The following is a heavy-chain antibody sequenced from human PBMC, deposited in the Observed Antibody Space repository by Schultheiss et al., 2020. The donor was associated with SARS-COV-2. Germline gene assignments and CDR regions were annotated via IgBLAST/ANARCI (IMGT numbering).Heavy chain of an antibody. J-gene: IGHJ6*03. CDR2: ISWDGGST. Sequence: GGSLRLSCAASGFTFDDYTMHWVRQAPGKGLEWVSLISWDGGSTYYADSVKGRFTISRDNAKNSLYLQMNSLRAEDTAVYYCARDFWDGDYRYYYYYYMDVWGKGTTVTVSS. CDR3: ARDFWDGDYRYYYYYYMDV. V-gene: IGHV3-43*01. CDR1: GFTFDDYT. D-gene: IGHD4-17*01.